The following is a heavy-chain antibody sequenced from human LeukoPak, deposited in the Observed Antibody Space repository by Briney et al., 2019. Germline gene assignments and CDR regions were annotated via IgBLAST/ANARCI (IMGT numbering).Heavy chain of an antibody. CDR2: IIGTGVST. J-gene: IGHJ4*02. CDR3: ARDRGYSCGY. V-gene: IGHV3-23*01. CDR1: RFTLSSYA. Sequence: GGSLRHSCAASRFTLSSYATNWVSQAPGKRLEWVSNIIGTGVSTYSPASVKGRSTIPRANSKNTLNLQRNSLRAEDTAVYYCARDRGYSCGYWGQGTLVTVSS. D-gene: IGHD5-18*01.